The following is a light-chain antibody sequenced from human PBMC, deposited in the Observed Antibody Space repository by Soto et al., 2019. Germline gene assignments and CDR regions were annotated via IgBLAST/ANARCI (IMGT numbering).Light chain of an antibody. CDR2: GAS. CDR1: QSVSRNF. J-gene: IGKJ1*01. CDR3: QQYGTSPWT. Sequence: EIVLTQSPGTLSLSPGXRATLSCRASQSVSRNFLAWYQQRPGQAPRLVIYGASNRASGIPDRFSGSGSGTDFTLIISRLEPEDIAVYSCQQYGTSPWTFGQGTKVDIK. V-gene: IGKV3-20*01.